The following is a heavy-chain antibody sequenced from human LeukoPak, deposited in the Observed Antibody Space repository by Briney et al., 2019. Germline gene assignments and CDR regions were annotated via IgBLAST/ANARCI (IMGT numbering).Heavy chain of an antibody. CDR2: IKQDGSEK. Sequence: SGGSLRLSCAASRFTFSSYAMRWVRQAPGKGLEWVANIKQDGSEKNYVDSVKGRFTISRDNAKNSLYLQMNSLRAEDTAVYYCASGLELDYWGQGTLVTVSS. V-gene: IGHV3-7*03. J-gene: IGHJ4*02. CDR1: RFTFSSYA. CDR3: ASGLELDY.